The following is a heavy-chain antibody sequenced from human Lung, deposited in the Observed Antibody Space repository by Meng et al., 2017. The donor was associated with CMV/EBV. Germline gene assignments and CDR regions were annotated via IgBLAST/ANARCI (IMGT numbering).Heavy chain of an antibody. Sequence: QWQLTEPGPGLVKPSGTLSLPCAGSGGSMSSTNWWSWVRQPPGKGLEWIGEIYHSGSTNYNPSLKSRVSISVDKSKNQFSLKLSSVTAADTAVYYCARADKVRFDYWGQGTLVTVSS. V-gene: IGHV4-4*02. CDR1: GGSMSSTNW. CDR3: ARADKVRFDY. J-gene: IGHJ4*02. CDR2: IYHSGST.